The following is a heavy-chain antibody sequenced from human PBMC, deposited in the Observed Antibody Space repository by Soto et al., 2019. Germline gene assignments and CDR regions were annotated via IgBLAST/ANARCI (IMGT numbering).Heavy chain of an antibody. CDR1: GFTFRSYA. CDR3: RAYSYGDYYYYGMDV. D-gene: IGHD5-18*01. Sequence: QVQLVESGGGVVQPGRSLRLSCAASGFTFRSYAMKWVRQAPDKGLEWVAVISYDGSNKYYADSVKGRFTISRDNSKNMLYLQMNSLRAEDTAVYYCRAYSYGDYYYYGMDVWGQGTTVTVSS. CDR2: ISYDGSNK. J-gene: IGHJ6*02. V-gene: IGHV3-30-3*01.